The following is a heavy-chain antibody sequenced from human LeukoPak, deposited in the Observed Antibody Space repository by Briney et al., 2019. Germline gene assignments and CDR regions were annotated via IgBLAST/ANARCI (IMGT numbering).Heavy chain of an antibody. J-gene: IGHJ6*03. CDR3: AREVPSYYYDMDV. CDR1: GGSISSGSYY. CDR2: IYTSGST. V-gene: IGHV4-61*02. Sequence: SETLSLTCTVSGGSISSGSYYWSWIRQPAGKGLEWIVRIYTSGSTNYNPSLKSRVTISVDTSKNQFSLKLSSVTAADTAVYYCAREVPSYYYDMDVWGKGTTVTVSS.